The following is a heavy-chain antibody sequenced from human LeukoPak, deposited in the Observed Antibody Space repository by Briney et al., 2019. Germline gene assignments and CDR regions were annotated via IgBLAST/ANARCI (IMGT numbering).Heavy chain of an antibody. D-gene: IGHD4-17*01. J-gene: IGHJ6*03. CDR1: GYTFTSYD. CDR2: MNPNSGNT. CDR3: ARLTTAYYYYYYMDV. V-gene: IGHV1-8*03. Sequence: ASVKVSCKASGYTFTSYDINWVRQATGQGLEWMGWMNPNSGNTGYAQKFQGRVTITRNTSISTAYMELSSLRSEDTAVYYCARLTTAYYYYYYMDVWGKGTPVTVSS.